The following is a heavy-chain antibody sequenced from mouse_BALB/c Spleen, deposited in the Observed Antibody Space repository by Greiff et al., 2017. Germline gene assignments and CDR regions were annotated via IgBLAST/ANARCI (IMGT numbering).Heavy chain of an antibody. V-gene: IGHV3-2*02. CDR3: ARDYYGSSYFDY. Sequence: EVHLVESGPGLVKPSQSLSLTCTVTGYSITSDYAWNWIRQFPGNKLEWMGYISYSGSTSYNPSLKSRISITRDTSKNQFFLQLNSVTTEDTATYYCARDYYGSSYFDYWGQGTTLTVSS. J-gene: IGHJ2*01. CDR2: ISYSGST. CDR1: GYSITSDYA. D-gene: IGHD1-1*01.